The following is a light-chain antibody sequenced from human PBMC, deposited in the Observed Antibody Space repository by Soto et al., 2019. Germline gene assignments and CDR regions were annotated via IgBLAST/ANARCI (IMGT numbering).Light chain of an antibody. CDR1: SSDVGAYNL. CDR2: EVN. CDR3: CSYAGGATVV. J-gene: IGLJ2*01. V-gene: IGLV2-23*02. Sequence: QSALTQPASVSGSPGQSITISCTGTSSDVGAYNLVSWYQQHPGKAPKLLIYEVNKRPSGASDRFSGSRSGSTASLTISGLQAEDEADYHCCSYAGGATVVFGGGTKVTVL.